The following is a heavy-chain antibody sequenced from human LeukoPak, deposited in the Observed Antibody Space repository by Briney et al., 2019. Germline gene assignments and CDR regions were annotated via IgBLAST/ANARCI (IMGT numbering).Heavy chain of an antibody. CDR3: ARGIGQQYSSSWYYFDY. D-gene: IGHD6-13*01. Sequence: GGSLRLSCAASGFTFSSYSMNWVRQAPGKGLEWVSSISSSSSYIYYADSVKGRFTISRDNAKNSLYLQMNSLRAEDTAVYYRARGIGQQYSSSWYYFDYWGQGTLVTVSS. V-gene: IGHV3-21*01. J-gene: IGHJ4*02. CDR2: ISSSSSYI. CDR1: GFTFSSYS.